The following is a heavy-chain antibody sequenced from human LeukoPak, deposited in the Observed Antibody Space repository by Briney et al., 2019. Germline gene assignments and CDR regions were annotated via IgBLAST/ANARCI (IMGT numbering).Heavy chain of an antibody. J-gene: IGHJ2*01. CDR3: AGSDTIGYLPREWDYWYFDL. V-gene: IGHV3-21*01. Sequence: PGRSLRLSCAASGFTFSSYGMHWVRQAPGKGLEWVSSISSGSSNIYYVDSVKGRFTVSRDNAKNSLYLQMNSLRAEDTAVYYCAGSDTIGYLPREWDYWYFDLWGRGTLVTVSS. CDR1: GFTFSSYG. D-gene: IGHD3-22*01. CDR2: ISSGSSNI.